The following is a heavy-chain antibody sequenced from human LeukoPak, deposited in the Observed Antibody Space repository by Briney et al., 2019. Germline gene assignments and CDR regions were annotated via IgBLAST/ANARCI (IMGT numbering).Heavy chain of an antibody. CDR2: IYYSGST. CDR3: ARASDYGDLTYYYYYYMDV. D-gene: IGHD4-17*01. J-gene: IGHJ6*03. Sequence: SEALSLTCTVSGGSISSYYWSWIRQPPGKGLEWIGYIYYSGSTNYNPSLKSRVTISVDTSKNQFSLKLSSVTAADTAVYYCARASDYGDLTYYYYYYMDVWGKGTTVTVSS. V-gene: IGHV4-59*01. CDR1: GGSISSYY.